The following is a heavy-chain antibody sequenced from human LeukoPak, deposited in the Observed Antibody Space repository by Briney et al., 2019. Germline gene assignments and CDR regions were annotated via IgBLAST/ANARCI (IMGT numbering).Heavy chain of an antibody. CDR2: ISSSSSYI. J-gene: IGHJ4*02. CDR1: GFTFSSYS. Sequence: AGGSLRLPCAASGFTFSSYSINWVRQAPGKGLEWVSSISSSSSYIYYADSVKGRFTISRDNAKNSLYLQMNSLRAEDTAVYYCARDGNTGGSYQDYWGQGTLVTVSS. V-gene: IGHV3-21*01. D-gene: IGHD1-26*01. CDR3: ARDGNTGGSYQDY.